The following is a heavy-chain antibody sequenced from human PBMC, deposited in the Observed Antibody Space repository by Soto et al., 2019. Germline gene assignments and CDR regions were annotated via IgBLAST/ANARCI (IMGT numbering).Heavy chain of an antibody. J-gene: IGHJ4*02. D-gene: IGHD6-13*01. CDR2: IYYSGNT. CDR1: GGSISGSSYY. V-gene: IGHV4-39*01. Sequence: SETLSLTCAVSGGSISGSSYYWGWIRQTPGEGLEWIGSIYYSGNTYYNPSLKSRISMSVDTSQERFSLKLSSVTAADAGVYYCARHFSTPSVFDSWGQGSLVTVSS. CDR3: ARHFSTPSVFDS.